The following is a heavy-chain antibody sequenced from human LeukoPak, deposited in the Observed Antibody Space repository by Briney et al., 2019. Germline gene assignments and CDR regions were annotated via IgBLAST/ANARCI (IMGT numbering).Heavy chain of an antibody. D-gene: IGHD3-22*01. CDR1: GFTFGDYP. Sequence: PGGSLRLSCTASGFTFGDYPMSWVRQAPGKGLEWVSYISSSGSTIYYADSVKGRFTISRDNAKNSLYLQMNSLRAEDTAVYYCARSTYYYDIDWGQGTLVTVSS. CDR2: ISSSGSTI. V-gene: IGHV3-48*03. J-gene: IGHJ4*02. CDR3: ARSTYYYDID.